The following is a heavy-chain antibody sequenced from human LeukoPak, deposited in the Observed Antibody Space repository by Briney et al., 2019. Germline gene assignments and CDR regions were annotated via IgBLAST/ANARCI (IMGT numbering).Heavy chain of an antibody. CDR3: TTVVGSSSSWEWYFDL. J-gene: IGHJ2*01. Sequence: PGGSLRLSCAASGFTFSNAWMSWVRQAPGKGLEWVGRIKSKTDGGTTDYVAPVKGRFSISRDDSKNTLYLQMHGLKTEDTAVYYCTTVVGSSSSWEWYFDLWGRGTLVTVSS. CDR2: IKSKTDGGTT. CDR1: GFTFSNAW. D-gene: IGHD2-2*01. V-gene: IGHV3-15*01.